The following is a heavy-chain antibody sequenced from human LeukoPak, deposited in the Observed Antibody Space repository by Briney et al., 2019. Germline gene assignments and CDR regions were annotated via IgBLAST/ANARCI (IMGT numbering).Heavy chain of an antibody. V-gene: IGHV3-23*01. Sequence: GGSLRLSCAASGFTFSSYAMSWVRQAPGKGLEWVSGISGGGGSTYYADSVKGRFTISRDNSKNTLYLQMNSLRVEDTAVYYCAKVGPALRYFDWLSAGDYWGQGTLLTVSS. CDR1: GFTFSSYA. J-gene: IGHJ4*02. CDR3: AKVGPALRYFDWLSAGDY. D-gene: IGHD3-9*01. CDR2: ISGGGGST.